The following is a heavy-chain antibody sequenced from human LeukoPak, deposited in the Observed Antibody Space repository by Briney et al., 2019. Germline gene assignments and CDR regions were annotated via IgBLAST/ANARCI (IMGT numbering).Heavy chain of an antibody. J-gene: IGHJ6*02. CDR1: GFSFSSYW. CDR3: ARGGGLDV. V-gene: IGHV3-7*03. D-gene: IGHD3-16*01. CDR2: INHNGNVN. Sequence: GGSLRLSCAASGFSFSSYWMSWVRQAPGKGLEWVASINHNGNVNYYVDSVKGRFTISRDNAKNSLYLQMSNLRAEDTAVYFCARGGGLDVWGQGATVTVSS.